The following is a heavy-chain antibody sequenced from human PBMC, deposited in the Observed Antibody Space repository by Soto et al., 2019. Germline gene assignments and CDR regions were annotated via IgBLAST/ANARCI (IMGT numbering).Heavy chain of an antibody. Sequence: GGSLRLCCAASGFIFEDYGMHWIRQAPGKGLEWVAVIPNDGVNTYYAASVRGRFTISRDNLNNTLFLHMTGLMPGDTGVYYCARHRGGRFDFWGHGTPVTVSS. V-gene: IGHV3-30*03. CDR3: ARHRGGRFDF. CDR1: GFIFEDYG. J-gene: IGHJ4*01. D-gene: IGHD3-10*01. CDR2: IPNDGVNT.